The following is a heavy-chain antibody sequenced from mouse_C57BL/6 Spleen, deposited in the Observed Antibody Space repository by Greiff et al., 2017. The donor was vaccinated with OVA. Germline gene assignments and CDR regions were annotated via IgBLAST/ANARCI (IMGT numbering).Heavy chain of an antibody. V-gene: IGHV1-77*01. D-gene: IGHD1-1*01. J-gene: IGHJ4*01. Sequence: QVHVKQSGAELVKPGASVKISCKASGYTFTDYYINWVKQRPGQGLEWIGKIGPGSGSTYYNEKFKGKATLTADKSSSTAYMQLSSLTSEDSAVYFCARSLYYYGSRDAMDYWGQGTSVTVSS. CDR1: GYTFTDYY. CDR3: ARSLYYYGSRDAMDY. CDR2: IGPGSGST.